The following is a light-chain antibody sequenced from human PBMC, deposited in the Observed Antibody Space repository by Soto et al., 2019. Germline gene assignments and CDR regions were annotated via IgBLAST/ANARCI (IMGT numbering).Light chain of an antibody. CDR3: CSFTSITTYV. Sequence: QSVLTQPPSVSGAPGQRVTISCTGSSSNIGAGPDVHWYQQLPGTAPKLLIYGNTNRPSGVPDRFSGSKSGTSASLAITGLQAEDEADYYCCSFTSITTYVFGTGSK. J-gene: IGLJ1*01. CDR1: SSNIGAGPD. CDR2: GNT. V-gene: IGLV1-40*01.